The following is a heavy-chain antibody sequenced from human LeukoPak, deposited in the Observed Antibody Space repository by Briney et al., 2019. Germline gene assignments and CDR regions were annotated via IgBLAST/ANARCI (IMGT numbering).Heavy chain of an antibody. Sequence: PGGSLRLSCVASGFTFHDYAMSWVRQVPGKGLEWVSLISGDGGSAYYAGSVKGRLTISRDNSKNSLYLQMNSLRTEDTAFYYCAKASSGSSSRPVDYWGQGTLVTVSS. CDR2: ISGDGGSA. CDR3: AKASSGSSSRPVDY. V-gene: IGHV3-43*02. D-gene: IGHD3-10*01. CDR1: GFTFHDYA. J-gene: IGHJ4*02.